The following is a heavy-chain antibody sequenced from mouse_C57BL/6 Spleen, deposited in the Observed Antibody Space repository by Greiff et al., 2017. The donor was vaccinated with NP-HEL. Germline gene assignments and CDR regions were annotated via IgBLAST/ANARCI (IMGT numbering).Heavy chain of an antibody. D-gene: IGHD1-1*01. Sequence: EVQLQQSGPGLVKPSQSLSLTCSVTGYSITSGYYWNWIRQFPGNKLAWMGYISYDGSNNYNPSLKNRISITRDTSKNQFFLKLNSVTTEDTATYYCARPTTVVADGFAYWGQGTLVTVSA. CDR1: GYSITSGYY. V-gene: IGHV3-6*01. J-gene: IGHJ3*01. CDR2: ISYDGSN. CDR3: ARPTTVVADGFAY.